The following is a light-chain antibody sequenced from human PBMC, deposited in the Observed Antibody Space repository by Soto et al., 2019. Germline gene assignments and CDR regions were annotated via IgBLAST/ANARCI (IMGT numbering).Light chain of an antibody. CDR1: QSVSSSY. J-gene: IGKJ1*01. CDR2: GAS. CDR3: QQYGASPRT. V-gene: IGKV3-20*01. Sequence: EIVLTQSPGTLSLSPGERATLSCRASQSVSSSYLAWYQHKPGQAPRLLIYGASSRATGIPGRFSGSGTGTDFTLTISRLEPEDFAVYYCQQYGASPRTFGQGTKVDIK.